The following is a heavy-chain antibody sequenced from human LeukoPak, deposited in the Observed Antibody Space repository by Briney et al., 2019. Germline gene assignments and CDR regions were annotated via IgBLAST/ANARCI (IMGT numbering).Heavy chain of an antibody. CDR3: AREGGFYRPLDY. CDR2: VHLDGRT. V-gene: IGHV4-4*02. J-gene: IGHJ4*02. CDR1: GGTVSSTNW. D-gene: IGHD6-25*01. Sequence: SETLSLTCGVSGGTVSSTNWWTWIRQPPGKGLEWIGEVHLDGRTNFNPSLKSRLTMSVDLSENHVSLKLTSVTAADTAVYYCAREGGFYRPLDYSGQGTLVTVSS.